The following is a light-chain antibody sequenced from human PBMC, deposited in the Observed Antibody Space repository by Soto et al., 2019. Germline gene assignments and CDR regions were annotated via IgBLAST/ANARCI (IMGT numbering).Light chain of an antibody. CDR1: SSNIGSNY. V-gene: IGLV1-47*01. CDR3: SAWDDSLSGRGV. CDR2: RNN. J-gene: IGLJ2*01. Sequence: QSVLTQPPSASGTPGQRVTISCSGSSSNIGSNYVYWYQQLPGTAPKLLIYRNNQRPSGVPDRFSGSKSGTSASPAISGLRSEDEAEDYCSAWDDSLSGRGVFGGGTKLTVL.